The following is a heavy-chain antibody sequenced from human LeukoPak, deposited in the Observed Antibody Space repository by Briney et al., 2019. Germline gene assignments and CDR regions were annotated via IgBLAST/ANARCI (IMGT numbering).Heavy chain of an antibody. CDR2: VSYDGNRK. J-gene: IGHJ4*02. CDR3: ARDMRGREAGATISDY. D-gene: IGHD1-26*01. CDR1: GFTFSNFA. Sequence: GGSLRLSCVASGFTFSNFAIHWVRQAPGKGLEWVTIVSYDGNRKYYADSVRGRFTVSRDNSKYTLHLEMNSLRVEDTAVYYCARDMRGREAGATISDYWGQGALVTVSS. V-gene: IGHV3-30-3*01.